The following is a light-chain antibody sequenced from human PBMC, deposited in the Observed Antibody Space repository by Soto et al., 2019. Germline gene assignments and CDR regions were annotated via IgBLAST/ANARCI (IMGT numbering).Light chain of an antibody. CDR3: QQSYLTPYT. Sequence: DIQMTQSPSSLSASVGDRVTITCRASQSINTALNWYQQKQGKAPKLLIDSASNLQSGVPSRFTGSGSGTDFTLTISSLQPEDFATYCCQQSYLTPYTFGQGTKVES. V-gene: IGKV1-39*01. CDR2: SAS. CDR1: QSINTA. J-gene: IGKJ2*01.